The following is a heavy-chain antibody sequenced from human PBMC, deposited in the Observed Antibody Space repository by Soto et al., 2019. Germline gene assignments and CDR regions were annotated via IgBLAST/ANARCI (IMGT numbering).Heavy chain of an antibody. V-gene: IGHV1-69*13. CDR3: AREARIVVVPAARNYYYYGMDV. CDR1: GGTFSSYA. J-gene: IGHJ6*02. CDR2: IIPIFGTA. Sequence: SVKVSCKASGGTFSSYAISWVRQAPGQGLEWMGGIIPIFGTANYAQKFQGRVTITADESTSTAYMELSSLRSEDTAVYYRAREARIVVVPAARNYYYYGMDVWGQGTTVTVSS. D-gene: IGHD2-2*01.